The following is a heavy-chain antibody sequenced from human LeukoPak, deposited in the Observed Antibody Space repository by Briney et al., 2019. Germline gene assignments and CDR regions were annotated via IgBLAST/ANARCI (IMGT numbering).Heavy chain of an antibody. Sequence: GASVKVSCKASGYTFTSYDINWVRQATGQGLEWMGWMNPNSGNTGYAQKFQGRVTMTRNTSISTAYMKLSSLRSEDTAVYYCARDFDYVWGSSEYYFDYWGQGTLVTVSS. CDR2: MNPNSGNT. D-gene: IGHD3-16*01. CDR3: ARDFDYVWGSSEYYFDY. V-gene: IGHV1-8*01. J-gene: IGHJ4*02. CDR1: GYTFTSYD.